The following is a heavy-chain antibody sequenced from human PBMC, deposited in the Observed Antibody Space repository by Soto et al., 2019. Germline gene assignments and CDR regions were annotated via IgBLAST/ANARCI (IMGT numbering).Heavy chain of an antibody. CDR1: GGTFGSYA. J-gene: IGHJ3*01. D-gene: IGHD6-13*01. V-gene: IGHV1-69*13. CDR3: ARDLGIAAAGTDPAAFDV. CDR2: IIPIFGTA. Sequence: SVKVSCKASGGTFGSYAISWVRQAPGQGLEWMGGIIPIFGTANYAQKFQGRVTITADESTSTAYMELSSLRSEDTAVYYCARDLGIAAAGTDPAAFDVWGQGTMVTVSS.